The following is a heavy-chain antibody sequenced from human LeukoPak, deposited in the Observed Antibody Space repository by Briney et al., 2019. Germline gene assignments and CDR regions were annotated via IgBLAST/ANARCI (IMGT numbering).Heavy chain of an antibody. D-gene: IGHD2-15*01. CDR3: AKDGLGYCSGGSCSGFDY. J-gene: IGHJ4*02. CDR2: ISGSGGST. V-gene: IGHV3-23*01. CDR1: GFTFSSYA. Sequence: GGSLRLSCAASGFTFSSYAMSWVRQAPGKGLEWVSAISGSGGSTYYADSVKGRFTISRDNSKNTLYLQMNSLRAEDTAVYYCAKDGLGYCSGGSCSGFDYWGQGTLVTVSP.